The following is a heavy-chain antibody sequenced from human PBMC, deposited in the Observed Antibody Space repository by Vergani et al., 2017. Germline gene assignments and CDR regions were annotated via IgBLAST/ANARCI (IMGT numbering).Heavy chain of an antibody. CDR3: ARGSYCSSTSCYRYYYYYYMDV. J-gene: IGHJ6*03. Sequence: QVQLQESGPGLVKPSETLSLTCTVSGGSISSYYWSWIRQPAGKGLEWIGRIYTSGSTNYNPSLKSRVTMSVDTSKNQFSLKLSSVTAADTAVHYCARGSYCSSTSCYRYYYYYYMDVWGKGTTVTVSS. CDR2: IYTSGST. V-gene: IGHV4-4*07. CDR1: GGSISSYY. D-gene: IGHD2-2*01.